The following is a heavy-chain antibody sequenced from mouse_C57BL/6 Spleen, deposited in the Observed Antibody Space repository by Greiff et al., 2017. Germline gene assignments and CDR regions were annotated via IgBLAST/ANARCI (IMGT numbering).Heavy chain of an antibody. D-gene: IGHD6-5*01. CDR2: INPGSGST. V-gene: IGHV1-55*01. CDR1: GFTFTSYW. CDR3: ARRRCYAFEY. Sequence: QVQLKQPGAELVKPGASVKMSCTASGFTFTSYWMTWVKQRPGQGLEWVGDINPGSGSTNYHEKFKSKATRTVDTSSNTAYLQHSSLTAEDSAGYYGARRRCYAFEYWGQGTLVTVSA. J-gene: IGHJ3*01.